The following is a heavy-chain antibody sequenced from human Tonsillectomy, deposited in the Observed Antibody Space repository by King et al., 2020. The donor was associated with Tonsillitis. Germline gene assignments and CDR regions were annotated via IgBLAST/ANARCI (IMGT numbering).Heavy chain of an antibody. CDR2: ISSSSSPT. J-gene: IGHJ6*03. V-gene: IGHV3-48*01. Sequence: VKLVESGGGLVQPGGSLRLSCAASGFTFSRDSINWVRQAPGKGLEWVSYISSSSSPTYYADSVKGRFTISRDNAKNSLYLQMNSLRAEDTAVYYCARLFGGYMDVWGKGTTVIVSS. D-gene: IGHD3-10*01. CDR3: ARLFGGYMDV. CDR1: GFTFSRDS.